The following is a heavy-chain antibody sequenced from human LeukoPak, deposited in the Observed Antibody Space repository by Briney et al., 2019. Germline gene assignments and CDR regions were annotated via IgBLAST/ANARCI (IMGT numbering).Heavy chain of an antibody. V-gene: IGHV3-30*02. Sequence: GESLRLSCAASGFTFSSYGMHWVRQAPGKGLEWVAFIRYDGSNKYYADSVKGRFTISRDNSKSTLYLQMNSLRAEDTAVYYCAKQAEYNSGSLDYWGQGTLVTVSS. CDR3: AKQAEYNSGSLDY. J-gene: IGHJ4*02. CDR2: IRYDGSNK. D-gene: IGHD6-25*01. CDR1: GFTFSSYG.